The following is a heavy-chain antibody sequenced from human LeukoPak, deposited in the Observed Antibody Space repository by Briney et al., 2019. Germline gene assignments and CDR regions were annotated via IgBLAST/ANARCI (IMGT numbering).Heavy chain of an antibody. D-gene: IGHD5-12*01. J-gene: IGHJ5*02. Sequence: ASVKVSCKASGYTFTSYGISWVRQAPGQGLEWMGWISAYNGNTNFAQKLQGRVTMTTDTSTSTAYMELRSLRSDDTAMYYCARDPNVDIVARRSRWFDPWGQGTLVTVSS. V-gene: IGHV1-18*01. CDR1: GYTFTSYG. CDR3: ARDPNVDIVARRSRWFDP. CDR2: ISAYNGNT.